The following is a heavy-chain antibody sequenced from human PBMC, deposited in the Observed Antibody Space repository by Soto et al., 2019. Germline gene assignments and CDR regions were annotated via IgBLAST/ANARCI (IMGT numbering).Heavy chain of an antibody. Sequence: SETLSLTCTVSGASISRGDYYWNWIRQSPGKGLEWIGNTYNNGRPNYSPSLKSRVTISGDSSKNQFSLKLRSLSAADTAVYYCARGGVYDFWSGLFDWGQGTLVTVSS. V-gene: IGHV4-30-4*01. CDR2: TYNNGRP. CDR3: ARGGVYDFWSGLFD. CDR1: GASISRGDYY. D-gene: IGHD3-3*01. J-gene: IGHJ4*02.